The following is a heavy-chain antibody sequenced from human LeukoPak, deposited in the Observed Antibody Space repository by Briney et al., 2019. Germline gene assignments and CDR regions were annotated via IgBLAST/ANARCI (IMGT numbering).Heavy chain of an antibody. CDR2: IFNGGST. Sequence: PGGSLRLSCAASGFAVSSNHMNWVRQAPGKGLEWVSVIFNGGSTYYADSVKGRFTISRDNSKNTLYLQMNSLRAEDTAVYYCAKSRYAGATYFDYWGQGTLVTVSS. V-gene: IGHV3-53*01. D-gene: IGHD1-26*01. J-gene: IGHJ4*02. CDR1: GFAVSSNH. CDR3: AKSRYAGATYFDY.